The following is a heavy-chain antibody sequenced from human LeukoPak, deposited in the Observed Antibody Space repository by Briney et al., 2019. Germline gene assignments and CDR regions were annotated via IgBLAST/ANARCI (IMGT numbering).Heavy chain of an antibody. D-gene: IGHD2-2*02. CDR2: IYSGGNT. V-gene: IGHV3-53*01. Sequence: PGGSLRLSCAASGFTVSSNYMSWVRQAPGKGLEWASVIYSGGNTYHADSVKGRFTISRDNSKNTLYLQMNSLRAEDTAVYYCARGIPIDYWGQGTLVTVSS. CDR1: GFTVSSNY. CDR3: ARGIPIDY. J-gene: IGHJ4*02.